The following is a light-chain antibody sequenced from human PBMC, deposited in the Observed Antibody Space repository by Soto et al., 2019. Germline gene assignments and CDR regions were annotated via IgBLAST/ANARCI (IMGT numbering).Light chain of an antibody. CDR2: GAS. CDR3: QQSHSTPLT. CDR1: QRISSY. Sequence: DIQMTQSPSSLSASVGDRVTITCRASQRISSYLNWYQQKPGKAPTVLISGASSLQSGVPLRLSGSGSGTDFTLTISSLQSEDFASYYCQQSHSTPLTFGGGTKVEIK. J-gene: IGKJ4*01. V-gene: IGKV1-39*01.